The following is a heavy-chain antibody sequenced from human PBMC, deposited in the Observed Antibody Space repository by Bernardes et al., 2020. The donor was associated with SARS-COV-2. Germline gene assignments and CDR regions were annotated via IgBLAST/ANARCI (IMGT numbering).Heavy chain of an antibody. CDR1: GFTFSSYS. CDR2: ISSSSSTI. D-gene: IGHD4-4*01. Sequence: GGSLRLSCAASGFTFSSYSMNWVRQAPGTGLEWVSYISSSSSTIYYADSVKGRFTISRDNAKNSLYLQMNSLRDEDTAVYYCARVVYSNYESPNYYYYYYGMDVWGQGTTVTVSS. V-gene: IGHV3-48*02. J-gene: IGHJ6*02. CDR3: ARVVYSNYESPNYYYYYYGMDV.